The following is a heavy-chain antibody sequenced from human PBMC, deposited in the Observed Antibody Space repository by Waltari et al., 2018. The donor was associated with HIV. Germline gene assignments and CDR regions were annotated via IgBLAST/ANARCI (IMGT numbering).Heavy chain of an antibody. CDR1: GDSFEAYS. CDR2: ISPGGAI. V-gene: IGHV4-34*02. D-gene: IGHD3-3*02. Sequence: VQLQQWGAGLVRPSEPLSLTCVVPGDSFEAYSWLWIRQPLGKGLEWLGEISPGGAITYNPSLKGRLTMSVYKSKNQFSLHLASVTAADAAIYWCKVAARVRSLANNIFLFYGVDVWGPGTTVTVTS. CDR3: KVAARVRSLANNIFLFYGVDV. J-gene: IGHJ6*02.